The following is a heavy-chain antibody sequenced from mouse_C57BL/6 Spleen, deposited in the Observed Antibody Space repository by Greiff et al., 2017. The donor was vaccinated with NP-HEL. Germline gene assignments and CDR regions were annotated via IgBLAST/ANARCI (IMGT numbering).Heavy chain of an antibody. CDR1: GYAFSSYW. J-gene: IGHJ3*01. CDR2: IYPGDGDT. D-gene: IGHD2-5*01. Sequence: QVQLQQSGAELVKPGASVKISCKASGYAFSSYWMNWVKQRPGKGLEWIGQIYPGDGDTNYDGKFKGKATLTADKSSSTAYMQLSSLTSEDSAVYFCARDNYSNYWFAYWGQGTLVTVSA. V-gene: IGHV1-80*01. CDR3: ARDNYSNYWFAY.